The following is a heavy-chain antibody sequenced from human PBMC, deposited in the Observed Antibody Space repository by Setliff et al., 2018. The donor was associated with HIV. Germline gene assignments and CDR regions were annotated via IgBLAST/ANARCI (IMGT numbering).Heavy chain of an antibody. Sequence: SVKVSCKASGCTFSSYAISWVRQAPGQGLEWMGGIIPIRGIANYAQKFQGRVTITADESTSTAYMELGSLRSEDTAAYYCAGDRIRDDSSGYFNDAFDIWGQGTMVTVSS. CDR2: IIPIRGIA. CDR1: GCTFSSYA. V-gene: IGHV1-69*10. D-gene: IGHD3-22*01. J-gene: IGHJ3*02. CDR3: AGDRIRDDSSGYFNDAFDI.